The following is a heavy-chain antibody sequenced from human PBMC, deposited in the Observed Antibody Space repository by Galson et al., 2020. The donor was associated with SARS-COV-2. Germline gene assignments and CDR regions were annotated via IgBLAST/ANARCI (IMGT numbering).Heavy chain of an antibody. CDR3: ARLHYGEYAPEAFDS. D-gene: IGHD4-17*01. V-gene: IGHV4-30-2*01. CDR2: ISHSGGT. J-gene: IGHJ3*02. CDR1: GTSISSGSYS. Sequence: ETSETLSLTCAVSGTSISSGSYSWNWIRQPPGKGLEWIGYISHSGGTYYNPSLKSRVTISGDRSKNQFSLRLSSVTAADTAVYYCARLHYGEYAPEAFDSWGPGTRVTVAS.